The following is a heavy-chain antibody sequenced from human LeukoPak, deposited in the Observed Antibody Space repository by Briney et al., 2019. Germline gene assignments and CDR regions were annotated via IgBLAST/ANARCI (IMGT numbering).Heavy chain of an antibody. V-gene: IGHV3-30*02. CDR3: AKKGYDILTGYYGY. CDR2: IRYDGSNK. D-gene: IGHD3-9*01. Sequence: QAGGSLRLSCAASGFTFSTYGMHWVRQAPGKGLEWVAFIRYDGSNKYYADSVKGRFTISRDNSKNTLYLQMNSLRAEDTAVYYCAKKGYDILTGYYGYWGQGTLVTVSS. J-gene: IGHJ4*02. CDR1: GFTFSTYG.